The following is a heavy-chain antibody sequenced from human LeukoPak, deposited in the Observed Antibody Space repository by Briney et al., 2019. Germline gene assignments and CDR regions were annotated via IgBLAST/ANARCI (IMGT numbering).Heavy chain of an antibody. CDR3: ARDRRVYYDSSGYYHFDY. D-gene: IGHD3-22*01. CDR1: GYDFINYG. J-gene: IGHJ4*02. V-gene: IGHV1-18*01. CDR2: RSIYNGNT. Sequence: GASVKVSCKASGYDFINYGISWVRQAPGQGLEWMGWRSIYNGNTDYKLQGRVTMTTDTSTSTAYMEVRSLRSDDTAVYYCARDRRVYYDSSGYYHFDYWGQGTLVTVSS.